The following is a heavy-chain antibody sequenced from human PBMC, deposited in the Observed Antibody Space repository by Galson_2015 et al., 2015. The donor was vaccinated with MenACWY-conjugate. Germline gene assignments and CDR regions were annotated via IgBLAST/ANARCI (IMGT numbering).Heavy chain of an antibody. Sequence: SLRLSCAASGFTFSNYGIDWVRQVPGKGLEWVAVIWNDGRNKYYADSVKGRFTISRDNSKNTLHLQMNSLSAGDTGVYYCARQTGHCSGTSCPYYYYYMDGWRKGTTVTVSS. J-gene: IGHJ6*03. CDR2: IWNDGRNK. V-gene: IGHV3-33*01. CDR1: GFTFSNYG. CDR3: ARQTGHCSGTSCPYYYYYMDG. D-gene: IGHD2-2*01.